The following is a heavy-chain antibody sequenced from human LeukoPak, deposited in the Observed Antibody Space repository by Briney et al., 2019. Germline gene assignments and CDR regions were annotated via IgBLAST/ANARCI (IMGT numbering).Heavy chain of an antibody. Sequence: PGVSLRLSCAASGFAFNNYAMTWVRQAPGKGLEWVSTISDGGGATYYADSVKGRFTISKDSSTQTLYLQMNNLRAEDTALYYCAKAIGQEVPAGSRWYDPWGQGTLVTVSS. CDR3: AKAIGQEVPAGSRWYDP. D-gene: IGHD6-13*01. CDR1: GFAFNNYA. CDR2: ISDGGGAT. V-gene: IGHV3-23*01. J-gene: IGHJ5*02.